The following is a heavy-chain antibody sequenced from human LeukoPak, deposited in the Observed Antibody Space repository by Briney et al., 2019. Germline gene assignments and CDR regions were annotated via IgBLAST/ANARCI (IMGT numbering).Heavy chain of an antibody. CDR2: ISGSGCST. CDR3: AKDIGYGDYGGFDY. CDR1: GFTFTSYA. V-gene: IGHV3-23*01. J-gene: IGHJ4*02. D-gene: IGHD4-17*01. Sequence: GGSLRLSCAASGFTFTSYAMSWVRQAPGRGLGWVSAISGSGCSTYYADSVKGRFTISRDNSKNTLYLQMNSLRAEDTAVYYCAKDIGYGDYGGFDYWGQGTLVTVSS.